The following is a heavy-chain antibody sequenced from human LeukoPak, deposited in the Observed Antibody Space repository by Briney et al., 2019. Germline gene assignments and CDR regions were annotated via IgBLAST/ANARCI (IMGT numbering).Heavy chain of an antibody. CDR2: IRSKANSYAT. D-gene: IGHD3-22*01. Sequence: QPGGSLRLSCAASGFTFSGSAMHWVRQASGKGLEWVGRIRSKANSYATAYAASVKGRFTISRDDSKNTAYLQMNSLKTEDTAVYYRTRHGGYDSSGYYYWGQGTLVTVSS. V-gene: IGHV3-73*01. CDR3: TRHGGYDSSGYYY. J-gene: IGHJ4*02. CDR1: GFTFSGSA.